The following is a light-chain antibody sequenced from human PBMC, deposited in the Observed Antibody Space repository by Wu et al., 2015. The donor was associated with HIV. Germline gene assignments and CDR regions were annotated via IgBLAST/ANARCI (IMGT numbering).Light chain of an antibody. CDR3: HQYETSLWT. CDR2: DAS. J-gene: IGKJ1*01. Sequence: IVLTQSPVTLSLSPGERATLSCRASQSVNNYLAWYQQKPGQAPRLLIYDASKRATGVPGRFSGSGSGTDFSLTIDRLEPEDFAVYYCHQYETSLWTFGQGTKVEIK. CDR1: QSVNNY. V-gene: IGKV3-11*01.